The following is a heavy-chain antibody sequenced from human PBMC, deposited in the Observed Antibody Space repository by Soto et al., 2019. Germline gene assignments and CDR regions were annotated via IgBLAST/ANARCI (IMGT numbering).Heavy chain of an antibody. V-gene: IGHV4-4*07. Sequence: SETLSLTCTVSGVSISNYYWTWIRQPAGKGLEWIGRIFPSGSTNYNPSLRGRVTMSVDTPKNLFSLKLSSVTAADTALYYCASEGTAMKLHYWGQGTLVTVS. J-gene: IGHJ4*02. CDR3: ASEGTAMKLHY. D-gene: IGHD5-18*01. CDR1: GVSISNYY. CDR2: IFPSGST.